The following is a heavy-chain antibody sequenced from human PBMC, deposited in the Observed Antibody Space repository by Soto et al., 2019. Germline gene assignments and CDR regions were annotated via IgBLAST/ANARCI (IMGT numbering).Heavy chain of an antibody. D-gene: IGHD2-15*01. CDR1: GFTFSSYA. CDR3: AKRGRTGYCSGGSCYQTSWFDP. J-gene: IGHJ5*02. V-gene: IGHV3-23*01. Sequence: GGSLRLSCAASGFTFSSYAMSWVRQAPGKGLEWVSVISGSGGSTHYADSVKGRSTISRDNSNNTLYLQVNSLRAEDTAVYYCAKRGRTGYCSGGSCYQTSWFDPWGQGTLVTVSS. CDR2: ISGSGGST.